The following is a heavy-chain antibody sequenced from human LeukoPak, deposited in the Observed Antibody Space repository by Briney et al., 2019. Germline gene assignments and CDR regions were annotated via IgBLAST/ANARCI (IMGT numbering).Heavy chain of an antibody. V-gene: IGHV3-66*01. CDR2: IYSGGST. Sequence: GGSLRLSCAASGFTVSSNYMSWVRQAPGKGLEWVSVIYSGGSTYYADSVKGRFTISRDNSKNTLYLQMNSLRAEDTAVYYCAHSPYYYYGMDVWGQGTTVTVSS. J-gene: IGHJ6*02. CDR3: AHSPYYYYGMDV. CDR1: GFTVSSNY.